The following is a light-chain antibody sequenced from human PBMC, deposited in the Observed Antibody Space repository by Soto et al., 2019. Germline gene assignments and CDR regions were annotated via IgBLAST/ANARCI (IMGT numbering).Light chain of an antibody. CDR1: QSISSL. V-gene: IGKV1-5*03. J-gene: IGKJ1*01. CDR2: KAS. Sequence: DIQMTQSPSTLSASVGDRVTITCRASQSISSLLAWYQQKPGKAPKVLIHKASSLESGVPSSFSGSGSGTEFTLTISSLQPDDSSTYYCQQYHTYPWTFGQGTKVEIK. CDR3: QQYHTYPWT.